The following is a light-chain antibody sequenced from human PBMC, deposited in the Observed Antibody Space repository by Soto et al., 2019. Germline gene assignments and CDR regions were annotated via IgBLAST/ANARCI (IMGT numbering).Light chain of an antibody. J-gene: IGKJ1*01. Sequence: DIQMTQSPSSLSASVGDRVTIXXQASQNINNYLNWYQQKPGRAPKVLIYDASNLEAGVPSRFRGSGSGTDFTFTISRLQPEDIATYYCQEYNTYWMFGQGTKVDIK. CDR2: DAS. CDR3: QEYNTYWM. V-gene: IGKV1-33*01. CDR1: QNINNY.